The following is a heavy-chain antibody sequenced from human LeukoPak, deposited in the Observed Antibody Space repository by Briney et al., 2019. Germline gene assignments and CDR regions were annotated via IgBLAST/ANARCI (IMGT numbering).Heavy chain of an antibody. J-gene: IGHJ4*02. D-gene: IGHD1-26*01. V-gene: IGHV3-21*01. Sequence: GGSLRLSCAASGFTFSSYAMSWVRQAPGKGLEWVSSISSGNTYIYYADSVKGRFTISRDNAKSSLYLQMNSPRVEDTAIYYCTRDRVVGATQGLGAWGQGTLVTVSS. CDR2: ISSGNTYI. CDR3: TRDRVVGATQGLGA. CDR1: GFTFSSYA.